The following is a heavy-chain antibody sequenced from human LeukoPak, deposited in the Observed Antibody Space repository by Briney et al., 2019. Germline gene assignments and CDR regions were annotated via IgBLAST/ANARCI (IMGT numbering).Heavy chain of an antibody. Sequence: SETLSLTCAVYGGSFSGYYWSWFRQPPGKGLEWIGEINHSGSTNYNPSLKSRVTISVDMSKNQFSLKLSSVTAADTAVYYCARVRITMVRGLFGHYYYYMDVWGKGTTVTVSS. D-gene: IGHD3-10*01. V-gene: IGHV4-34*01. CDR1: GGSFSGYY. CDR2: INHSGST. J-gene: IGHJ6*03. CDR3: ARVRITMVRGLFGHYYYYMDV.